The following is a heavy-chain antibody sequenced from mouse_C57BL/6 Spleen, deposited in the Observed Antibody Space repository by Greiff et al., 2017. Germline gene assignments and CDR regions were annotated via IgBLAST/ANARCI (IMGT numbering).Heavy chain of an antibody. CDR2: INPGSGGT. D-gene: IGHD2-5*01. CDR3: ASSNLYYAMDY. J-gene: IGHJ4*01. V-gene: IGHV1-54*01. CDR1: GYAFTNYL. Sequence: QVQLKQSGAELVRPGTSVKVSCKASGYAFTNYLIEWVKQRPGQGLEWIGVINPGSGGTNYNEKFKGKATLTADKSSSTAYMQLSSLTSEDAAVYFCASSNLYYAMDYWGQGTSVTVSS.